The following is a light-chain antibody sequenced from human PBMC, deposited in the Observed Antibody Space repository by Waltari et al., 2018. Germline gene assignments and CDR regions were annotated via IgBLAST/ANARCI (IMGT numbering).Light chain of an antibody. V-gene: IGKV1-39*01. J-gene: IGKJ2*01. CDR1: QNIANY. CDR2: AAS. Sequence: DIQMTQSPSFLSASVGDRVIITCRASQNIANYLNWYQQKPGTAPKLLIFAASKLQTGVPSRFSGSGSRRDFTLTISGLQVEDFAIFYCQQSSASPYTFGQGTKIEMK. CDR3: QQSSASPYT.